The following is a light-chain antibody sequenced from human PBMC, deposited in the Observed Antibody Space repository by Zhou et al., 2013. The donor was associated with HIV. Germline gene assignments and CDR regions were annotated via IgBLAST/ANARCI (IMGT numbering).Light chain of an antibody. CDR2: AAS. Sequence: DIQMTQSPSTLSASVGDRVTITCRASQSISPWLAWYQQKPGKAPKLLIYAASSLQSGVPSRFSGSGSGTEFTLSISSLQPEDFATYYCQQANSFPWTFGQGTKVEVK. CDR3: QQANSFPWT. V-gene: IGKV1-12*02. J-gene: IGKJ1*01. CDR1: QSISPW.